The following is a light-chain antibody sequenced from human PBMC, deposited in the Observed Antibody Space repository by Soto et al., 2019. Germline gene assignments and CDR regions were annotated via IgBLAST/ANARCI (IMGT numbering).Light chain of an antibody. CDR2: KAS. V-gene: IGKV1-5*03. CDR1: QSIRTW. J-gene: IGKJ4*01. Sequence: DIQMTQSPSTLSASAGDRVTITCRASQSIRTWLAWYQQKPGKAPKLLIYKASSLESGVPSRFSGSGSGTDFTLTISSLQPDDFATYYCQQYNTYPLTFGGGTKVEIK. CDR3: QQYNTYPLT.